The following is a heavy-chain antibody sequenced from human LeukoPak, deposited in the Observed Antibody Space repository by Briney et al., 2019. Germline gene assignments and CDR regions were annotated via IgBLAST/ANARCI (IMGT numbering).Heavy chain of an antibody. CDR1: GGTFSSYA. V-gene: IGHV1-69*13. D-gene: IGHD3-9*01. J-gene: IGHJ6*03. CDR2: IIPIFGTA. Sequence: ASVKVSCKASGGTFSSYAISWVRQAPGQGLEWMGGIIPIFGTANYAQKFQGRVTITADESTRTAYMELRSLRSDDTAVYYCARVLRYFDWLDYYYYMDVWGKGTTVTISS. CDR3: ARVLRYFDWLDYYYYMDV.